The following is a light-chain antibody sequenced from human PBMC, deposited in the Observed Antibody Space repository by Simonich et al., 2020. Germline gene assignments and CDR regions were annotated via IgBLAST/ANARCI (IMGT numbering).Light chain of an antibody. CDR2: DVS. V-gene: IGLV2-14*01. J-gene: IGLJ2*01. CDR3: SSYTSSSTLV. Sequence: QSALTQPASVSGSPGQSITISCTGTSSDVGGYKYVSWYQQHPGKAPKLMLYDVSKRPSRVSNRFSGSKSGNTASLTISGLQAEDEADYYCSSYTSSSTLVFGGGTKLTVL. CDR1: SSDVGGYKY.